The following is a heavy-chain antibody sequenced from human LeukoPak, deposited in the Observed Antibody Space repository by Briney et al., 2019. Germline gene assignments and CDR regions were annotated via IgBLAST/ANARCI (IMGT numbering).Heavy chain of an antibody. CDR3: AREKGYCSSTSCFDAFDI. D-gene: IGHD2-2*01. CDR1: GGTFSSYT. V-gene: IGHV1-69*10. CDR2: IIPILGIA. Sequence: SVKVSCKASGGTFSSYTISWVRPAPGQGLEWMGRIIPILGIANYARKFQGRVTTTADKSTRTAYMEPRSLRSEDTAVYYCAREKGYCSSTSCFDAFDIWGQGTMVTVSS. J-gene: IGHJ3*02.